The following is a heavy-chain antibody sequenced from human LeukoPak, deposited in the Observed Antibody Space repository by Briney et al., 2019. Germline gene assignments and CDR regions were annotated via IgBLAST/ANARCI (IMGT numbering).Heavy chain of an antibody. Sequence: PSETLSLTCTVSGGSVSSYYWSWIRQPPGKGLEWIGYIYYTGSTSYSPSLKSRVTISVDTSKNQFSLKLSSVTAADTAVYYCARSLVVNYYYYGMDVWGQGTLVTVSS. J-gene: IGHJ6*02. CDR3: ARSLVVNYYYYGMDV. V-gene: IGHV4-59*08. CDR2: IYYTGST. D-gene: IGHD2-15*01. CDR1: GGSVSSYY.